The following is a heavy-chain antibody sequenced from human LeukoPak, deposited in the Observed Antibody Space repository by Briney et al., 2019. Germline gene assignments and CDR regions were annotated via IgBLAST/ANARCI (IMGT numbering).Heavy chain of an antibody. CDR3: ARGPSVSSSSGY. CDR2: IYYSGST. V-gene: IGHV4-30-4*08. D-gene: IGHD6-6*01. J-gene: IGHJ4*02. Sequence: SQTLSLTCTVSGGSISSGDFYWSWIRQPPGKGLEWIGYIYYSGSTYYNPSLKSRVTISVDTSKNQFSLKLSSVTAADTAVYYCARGPSVSSSSGYWGQGTLVTVPS. CDR1: GGSISSGDFY.